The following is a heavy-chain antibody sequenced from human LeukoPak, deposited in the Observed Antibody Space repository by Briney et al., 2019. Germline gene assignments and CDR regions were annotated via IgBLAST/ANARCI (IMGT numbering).Heavy chain of an antibody. CDR1: GNTVTGFY. D-gene: IGHD2-2*01. Sequence: GASVKVSCKATGNTVTGFYMHWVRQAPGQGLEWMGWINPNNGDTNYAQKFQGRVTMTRDTSISTAYMQLSRLRSDDTAVYYCARDLSAVVGIIWGQGTLVSVSS. J-gene: IGHJ4*02. CDR2: INPNNGDT. V-gene: IGHV1-2*02. CDR3: ARDLSAVVGII.